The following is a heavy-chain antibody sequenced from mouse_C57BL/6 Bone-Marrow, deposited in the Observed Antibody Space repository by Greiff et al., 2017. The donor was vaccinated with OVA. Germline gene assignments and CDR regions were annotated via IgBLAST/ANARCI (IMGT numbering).Heavy chain of an antibody. Sequence: EVQLVESGGGLVQPKGSLKLSCAASGFSFNTYAMNWVRQAPGKGLEWVARIRSKSNNYATYYADSVKDRFTISRDDSESMLYLQMNNLKTEDTAMYYCVRQGTPNFISWFAYWGQGTLVTVSA. CDR3: VRQGTPNFISWFAY. V-gene: IGHV10-1*01. CDR1: GFSFNTYA. J-gene: IGHJ3*01. D-gene: IGHD4-1*01. CDR2: IRSKSNNYAT.